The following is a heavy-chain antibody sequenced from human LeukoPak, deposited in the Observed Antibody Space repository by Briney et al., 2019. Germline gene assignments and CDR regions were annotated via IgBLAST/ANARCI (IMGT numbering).Heavy chain of an antibody. CDR3: ARDGVISGYDYYYYYYMDV. CDR2: ISAYNGNT. CDR1: GYTFTSYG. V-gene: IGHV1-18*01. Sequence: ASVKVSCEASGYTFTSYGISWVRQAPGQGLEWMGWISAYNGNTNYAQKLQGRVTMTTDTSTSTAYMELRSLRSDDTAVYYCARDGVISGYDYYYYYYMDVWGKGTTVTISS. D-gene: IGHD5-12*01. J-gene: IGHJ6*03.